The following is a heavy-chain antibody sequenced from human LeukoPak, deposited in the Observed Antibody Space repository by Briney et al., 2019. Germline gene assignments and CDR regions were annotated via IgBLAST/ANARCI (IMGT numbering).Heavy chain of an antibody. D-gene: IGHD2-2*03. CDR1: GFTFSSYS. Sequence: PGGSLRLSCAASGFTFSSYSMNWVRQAPGKGLEWVSYISSSSSTIYYADSVKGRFTISRDNAKNSLYLQMNSLRAEDTAVYYRARGPLGIVEVPAAPAWGPGTLVTVSS. CDR2: ISSSSSTI. V-gene: IGHV3-48*01. J-gene: IGHJ5*02. CDR3: ARGPLGIVEVPAAPA.